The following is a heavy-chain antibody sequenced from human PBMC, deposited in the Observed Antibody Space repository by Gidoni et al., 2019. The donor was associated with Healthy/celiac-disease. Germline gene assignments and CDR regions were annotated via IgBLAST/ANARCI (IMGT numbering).Heavy chain of an antibody. V-gene: IGHV1-24*01. CDR2: FDPEESET. J-gene: IGHJ4*02. D-gene: IGHD5-12*01. CDR3: ATQAPGRDGYNLLDY. Sequence: QVQLVQSGAEVKKPGASVKVSCKVSGYTLTELSMHWVRQAPGKGLEWLGGFDPEESETIYAQKFQGRVTMTEDTSTDTAYMELISLRSEDTAVYYCATQAPGRDGYNLLDYWGQGTLVTVSS. CDR1: GYTLTELS.